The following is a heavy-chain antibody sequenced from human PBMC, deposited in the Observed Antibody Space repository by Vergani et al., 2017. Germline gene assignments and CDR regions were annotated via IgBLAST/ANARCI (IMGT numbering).Heavy chain of an antibody. CDR1: GGTFTSYG. V-gene: IGHV1-18*01. D-gene: IGHD5-18*01. Sequence: QVQLVQSGAEVKKPGSSVKVSCKASGGTFTSYGISWVRQAPGQGLEWMGWISAYNGNTNYAQKLQGRVTMTTDTSTSTAYMELRSLRSDDTAVYYCARDPIAAGYSYGSGYWGQGTLVTVSS. CDR2: ISAYNGNT. J-gene: IGHJ4*02. CDR3: ARDPIAAGYSYGSGY.